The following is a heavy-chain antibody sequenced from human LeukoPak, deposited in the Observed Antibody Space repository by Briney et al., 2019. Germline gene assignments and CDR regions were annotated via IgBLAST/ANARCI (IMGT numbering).Heavy chain of an antibody. CDR2: IYYSGST. CDR3: ARGNDSSGYFINFFDY. D-gene: IGHD3-22*01. V-gene: IGHV4-59*01. CDR1: GGSISNYY. Sequence: SETLSLTCTVSGGSISNYYWSWIRQPPGKELEWIGYIYYSGSTNYNPSLKSRVTISVDTSKNQFSLKLSSVTAADTAAYYCARGNDSSGYFINFFDYWGQGTLVTVSS. J-gene: IGHJ4*02.